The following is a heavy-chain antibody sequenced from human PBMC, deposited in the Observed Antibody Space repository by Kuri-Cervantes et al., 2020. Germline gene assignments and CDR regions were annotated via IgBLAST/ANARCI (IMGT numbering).Heavy chain of an antibody. CDR2: NYYSGST. Sequence: ETLSLTCTVSGDSVSSYYWGWIRQPPGKGVEWNGRNYYSGSTYYNPSLKSRVTISVDTYRNQFSLKLSSVTAADTAVYYCAREKMVRGVISRVWFDPWGQGTLVTVSS. D-gene: IGHD3-10*01. CDR3: AREKMVRGVISRVWFDP. J-gene: IGHJ5*02. V-gene: IGHV4-39*07. CDR1: GDSVSSYY.